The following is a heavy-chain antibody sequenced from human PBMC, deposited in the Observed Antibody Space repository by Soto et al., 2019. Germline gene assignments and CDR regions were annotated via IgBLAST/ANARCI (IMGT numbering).Heavy chain of an antibody. J-gene: IGHJ4*02. V-gene: IGHV3-53*01. Sequence: VPLVESGGGLVQPGGSLRLSCAGSGFTVTDNHMTWVRQAPGRGPEWVSTIYYNGNTFHAATVWGRFTISRYTSKNMLHLQMTNLRAEDTAIYYRATGRDTAKDSYWGPGTLVTVSS. CDR1: GFTVTDNH. CDR2: IYYNGNT. D-gene: IGHD2-15*01. CDR3: ATGRDTAKDSY.